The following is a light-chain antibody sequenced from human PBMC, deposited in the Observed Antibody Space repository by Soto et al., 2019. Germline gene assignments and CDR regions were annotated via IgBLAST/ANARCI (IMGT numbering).Light chain of an antibody. Sequence: QSALTQPASVSGSPGQSITISCTGTSSDVGAYNLVSWYQHHPGRAPKLFIFDVSDRPSGVSNRFSGSKSGNTASLTISGLQAEEEAFYYCSSYTNTTTLVFGGGTQLTVL. CDR2: DVS. CDR3: SSYTNTTTLV. J-gene: IGLJ3*02. CDR1: SSDVGAYNL. V-gene: IGLV2-14*02.